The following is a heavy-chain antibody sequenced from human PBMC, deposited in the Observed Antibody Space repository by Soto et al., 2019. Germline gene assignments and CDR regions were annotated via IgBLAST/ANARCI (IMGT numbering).Heavy chain of an antibody. CDR1: GFTVSSNH. CDR2: IYSGGNT. Sequence: EVQVVESGGVLVQPGGSLRLSCAASGFTVSSNHMTWVRQAPGKGLEWVSVIYSGGNTLYADSVKGRFTISRDNSKNTLFLEMNTLRAEDTAVYYCAREKNSRFDYWGQGTLVTVSS. CDR3: AREKNSRFDY. V-gene: IGHV3-66*01. J-gene: IGHJ4*02. D-gene: IGHD6-13*01.